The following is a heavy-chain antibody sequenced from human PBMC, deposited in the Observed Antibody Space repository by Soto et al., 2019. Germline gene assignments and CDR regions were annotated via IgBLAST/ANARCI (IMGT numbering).Heavy chain of an antibody. Sequence: GGSLRLSCAASGFTFSSYSMNWVRQAPGKGLEWISYVSSHSSTLYYADSVKGRFTISRDNAQNSLYLQMNSLGDEDTAVYYCVRDGSGNLYLNWFDPWGQGTLVTVSS. V-gene: IGHV3-48*02. CDR3: VRDGSGNLYLNWFDP. J-gene: IGHJ5*02. CDR1: GFTFSSYS. CDR2: VSSHSSTL. D-gene: IGHD6-19*01.